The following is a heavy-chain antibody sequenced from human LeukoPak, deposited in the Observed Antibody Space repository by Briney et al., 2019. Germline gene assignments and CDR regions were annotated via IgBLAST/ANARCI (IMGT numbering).Heavy chain of an antibody. J-gene: IGHJ3*02. CDR3: AIAGYSSGWYVDAFDI. V-gene: IGHV4-34*01. CDR1: GGSFSGYY. D-gene: IGHD6-19*01. Sequence: SETLSLTCAVYGGSFSGYYWSWIRQPPGKGLEWIGEINHSGSTNYNPPLKSRVTISVDTSKNQFSLKLSSVTAADTAVYYCAIAGYSSGWYVDAFDIWGQGTMVTVSS. CDR2: INHSGST.